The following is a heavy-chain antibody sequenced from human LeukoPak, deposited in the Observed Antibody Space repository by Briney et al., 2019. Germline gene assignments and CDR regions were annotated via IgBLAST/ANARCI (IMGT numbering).Heavy chain of an antibody. CDR2: IYTLDDT. D-gene: IGHD4-17*01. Sequence: PGGSLRLSCAVSGLSLSDNYMSWVRQAPGKGLEWVSIIYTLDDTFYADSVKGRFTISRDYSKNTLSLQMSSLRVEDTAIYYCARVGPPYGDQPFDYWGQGALVTVSS. V-gene: IGHV3-53*01. CDR3: ARVGPPYGDQPFDY. CDR1: GLSLSDNY. J-gene: IGHJ4*02.